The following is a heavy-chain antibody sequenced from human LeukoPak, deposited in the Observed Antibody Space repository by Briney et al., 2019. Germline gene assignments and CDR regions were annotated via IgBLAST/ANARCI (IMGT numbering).Heavy chain of an antibody. V-gene: IGHV3-30-3*01. CDR3: ARGAIFGVVGGLDV. CDR1: GFTFGSYA. D-gene: IGHD3-3*01. J-gene: IGHJ6*02. CDR2: ISYDGSIE. Sequence: GRSLRLSCAASGFTFGSYAMHWVRQAPGKGLEWVTLISYDGSIEYYAGSVKGRFTISRDNSKDTLFLQMNSLRAEDTAVYYCARGAIFGVVGGLDVWGQGTTVTVSS.